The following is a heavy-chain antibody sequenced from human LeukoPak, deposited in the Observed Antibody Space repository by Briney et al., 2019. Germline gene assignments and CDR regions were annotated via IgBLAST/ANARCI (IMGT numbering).Heavy chain of an antibody. D-gene: IGHD3-10*01. V-gene: IGHV1-46*01. CDR3: ARGQFGASDY. J-gene: IGHJ4*02. Sequence: ASVKVSCKASGYTFTSHSMHWVPHTPGQGLESMVIIRSSSGSTNYAQNIQGRVTMTRDTSTSTVYMDLSSLGSEDTTVYYCARGQFGASDYWGQGTLVTVSS. CDR1: GYTFTSHS. CDR2: IRSSSGST.